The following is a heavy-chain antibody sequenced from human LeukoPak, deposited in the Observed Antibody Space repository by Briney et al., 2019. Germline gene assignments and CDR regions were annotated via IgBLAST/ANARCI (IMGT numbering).Heavy chain of an antibody. V-gene: IGHV4-30-2*01. J-gene: IGHJ5*02. CDR1: GGSISSGGYS. CDR2: IYHSGST. Sequence: SETLSLTCAVSGGSISSGGYSWSWIRQPPGKGLEWIGYIYHSGSTYYNPSLKSRVTISVDRSKNQFSLKLSSVTAADTAVYYCARGLTGYPRGNWFDPWGQGTLVTVSS. D-gene: IGHD3-9*01. CDR3: ARGLTGYPRGNWFDP.